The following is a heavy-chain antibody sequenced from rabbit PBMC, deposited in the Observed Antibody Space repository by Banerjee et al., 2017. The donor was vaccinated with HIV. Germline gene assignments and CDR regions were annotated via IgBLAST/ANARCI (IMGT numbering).Heavy chain of an antibody. Sequence: QEQLEESGGGLVQPGGSLKLSCKASGFDFSSYGVSWVRQAPGKGLEWIGYITYGGSAYYASWVNGRFTISSDNAQNTVDLQVNGLTAADTATYFCARSYDTYSGSHYFSLWGPGTLVTVS. CDR1: GFDFSSYG. D-gene: IGHD1-1*01. CDR2: ITYGGSA. CDR3: ARSYDTYSGSHYFSL. V-gene: IGHV1S36*01. J-gene: IGHJ4*01.